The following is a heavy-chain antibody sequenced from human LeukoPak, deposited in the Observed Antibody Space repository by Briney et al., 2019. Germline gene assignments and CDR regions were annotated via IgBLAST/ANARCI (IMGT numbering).Heavy chain of an antibody. J-gene: IGHJ4*02. CDR3: AREPLGCGGDCHFDY. Sequence: SVKVSCKASGGTFSSYAISWMRQAPGQGLEWVGRIIPIYNPVDYTQRFQGRVTITADESTNTGYLELSSLRYDDTAVYYCAREPLGCGGDCHFDYWGQGTLVTVSS. CDR2: IIPIYNPV. CDR1: GGTFSSYA. D-gene: IGHD2-21*02. V-gene: IGHV1-69*13.